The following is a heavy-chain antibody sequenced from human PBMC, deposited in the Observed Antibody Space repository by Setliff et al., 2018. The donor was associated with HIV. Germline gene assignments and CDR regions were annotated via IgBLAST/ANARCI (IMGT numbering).Heavy chain of an antibody. CDR1: GFTFSDSG. Sequence: QPGGSLRLSCAASGFTFSDSGMHWVRQAPGKGLEWVAFIRYDGSSEYYADSVKGRFTISRDNSKNTLYLQMNGLRAEDTAVYYCASSGSYGYWGQGTLVTVSS. V-gene: IGHV3-30*02. CDR3: ASSGSYGY. J-gene: IGHJ4*02. CDR2: IRYDGSSE. D-gene: IGHD1-26*01.